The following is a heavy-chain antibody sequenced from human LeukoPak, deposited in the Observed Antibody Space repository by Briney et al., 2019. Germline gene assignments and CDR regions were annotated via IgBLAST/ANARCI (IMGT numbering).Heavy chain of an antibody. CDR1: GFSVSSNY. Sequence: GGSLRLSCATSGFSVSSNYMSWVRQAPGKGLEWVSLIYSGASTYYADSVKGRFTISRDNSKNTLYPQMNSLRDEDTAVYYCARVYRDYYFDSWGQGTLVTVSS. CDR3: ARVYRDYYFDS. CDR2: IYSGAST. D-gene: IGHD4-17*01. V-gene: IGHV3-53*01. J-gene: IGHJ4*02.